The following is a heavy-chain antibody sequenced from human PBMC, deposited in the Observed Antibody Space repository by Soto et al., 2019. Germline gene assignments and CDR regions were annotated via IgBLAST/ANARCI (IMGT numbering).Heavy chain of an antibody. D-gene: IGHD3-10*01. CDR3: ARGRRNYGSGTSRRSGNYYYYGMDV. J-gene: IGHJ6*02. Sequence: NPSETLSLTCAVYGGSFSGYYWSWIRQPPGKGLEWIGEINHSGSTNYNPSLKSRVTISVDTSKNQFSLKLISVTAADTAVYYWARGRRNYGSGTSRRSGNYYYYGMDVWGQGTTVTVSS. CDR1: GGSFSGYY. CDR2: INHSGST. V-gene: IGHV4-34*01.